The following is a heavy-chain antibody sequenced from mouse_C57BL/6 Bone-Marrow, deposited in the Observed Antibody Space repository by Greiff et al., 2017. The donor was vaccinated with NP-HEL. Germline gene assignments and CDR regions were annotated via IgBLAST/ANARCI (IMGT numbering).Heavy chain of an antibody. V-gene: IGHV14-4*01. Sequence: VQLQQSGAELVRPGASVKLSCTASGFNIKDDYMHWVKQRPEQGLEWIGWIDPENGDTEYASKFQGKATITADQSSNTAYLQLHSLTSEDTAVYYCTSYYDSYFDYWDQGTTLTVSS. CDR2: IDPENGDT. CDR1: GFNIKDDY. D-gene: IGHD2-4*01. CDR3: TSYYDSYFDY. J-gene: IGHJ2*01.